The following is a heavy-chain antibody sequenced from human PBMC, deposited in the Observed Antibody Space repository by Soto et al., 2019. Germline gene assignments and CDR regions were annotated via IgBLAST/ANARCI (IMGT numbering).Heavy chain of an antibody. J-gene: IGHJ5*02. CDR3: ARSQNWNYGRFDP. CDR1: GFTFSSYA. D-gene: IGHD1-7*01. V-gene: IGHV3-30-3*01. Sequence: GGSLRLSCAASGFTFSSYAMHWVRQAPGKGLEWVAVISYDGSNKYYADSVKGRFTISRDNSKNTLYLQMNSLRAEDTAVYYCARSQNWNYGRFDPWGQGTLVTVSS. CDR2: ISYDGSNK.